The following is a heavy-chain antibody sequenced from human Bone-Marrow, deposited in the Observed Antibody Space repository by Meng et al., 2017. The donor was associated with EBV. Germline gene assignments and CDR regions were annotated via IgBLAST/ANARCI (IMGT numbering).Heavy chain of an antibody. D-gene: IGHD6-19*01. CDR1: GASISSGYW. J-gene: IGHJ4*02. CDR2: VSHSGST. V-gene: IGHV4-4*02. CDR3: AASPGWWRLDY. Sequence: GPGPVLVKPSGTPSLPCAVAGASISSGYWWPWVRQPPGKGLEWIGEVSHSGSTNYNPSLKSRVTISLDKSENQFFLKVTSVTAADTAVYYCAASPGWWRLDYWGQGTLVTVSS.